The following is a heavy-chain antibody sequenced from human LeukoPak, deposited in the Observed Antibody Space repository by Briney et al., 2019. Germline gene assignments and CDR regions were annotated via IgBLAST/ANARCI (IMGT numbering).Heavy chain of an antibody. CDR2: INPNSGGT. J-gene: IGHJ4*02. D-gene: IGHD3-10*01. CDR1: GYTFTGYY. CDR3: ARARELPRNRRYYFDY. Sequence: ASVKVSCKASGYTFTGYYMHWVRQAPGQGLEWMGWINPNSGGTNYAQKFQGRVTMTRDTSISTAYMELSRLRSDDTAVYYCARARELPRNRRYYFDYWGQGTLVTVSS. V-gene: IGHV1-2*02.